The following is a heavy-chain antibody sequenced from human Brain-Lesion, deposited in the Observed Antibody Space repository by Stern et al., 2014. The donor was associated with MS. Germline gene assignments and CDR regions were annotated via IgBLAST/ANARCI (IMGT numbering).Heavy chain of an antibody. D-gene: IGHD2-15*01. Sequence: VQLVQSGPGLVKPSETLSLTCTVAGGSVSSTSYAWAWIRQPPGKGLEWIGTIYYSGNTYYSPSPQSRLTISLDTSKNQFSLHLRLVTAADTAVYYCAGEEDIRYCSGGSCTGNWFDPWGQGTLVTVSS. CDR1: GGSVSSTSYA. CDR2: IYYSGNT. V-gene: IGHV4-39*01. CDR3: AGEEDIRYCSGGSCTGNWFDP. J-gene: IGHJ5*02.